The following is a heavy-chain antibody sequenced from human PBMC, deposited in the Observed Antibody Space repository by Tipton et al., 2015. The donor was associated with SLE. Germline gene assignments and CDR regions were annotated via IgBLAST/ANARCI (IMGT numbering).Heavy chain of an antibody. Sequence: TLSLTCTVSGGSISSHYWSWIRQPPGQGVEWIGYIYYTGSTKYNPSLKSRVTISIDTSKNQFSLKMTSMTAADTAVYYCAGAPLGSITGFDFWGHGTLVTVSS. CDR1: GGSISSHY. CDR3: AGAPLGSITGFDF. D-gene: IGHD5-24*01. V-gene: IGHV4-59*11. J-gene: IGHJ4*01. CDR2: IYYTGST.